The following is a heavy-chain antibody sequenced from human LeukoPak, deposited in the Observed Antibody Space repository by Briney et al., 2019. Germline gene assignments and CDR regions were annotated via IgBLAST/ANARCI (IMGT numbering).Heavy chain of an antibody. CDR2: IYPGDSDT. J-gene: IGHJ3*02. CDR1: GYSFTSYW. V-gene: IGHV5-51*01. CDR3: ARPYYYDSSGSRDTAFDI. Sequence: GESLKISCKGSGYSFTSYWIGWVRQMPGKGLEWMGIIYPGDSDTGYSPSFQGQVTISADKSISTAYLQWSSLKASDTAMYYCARPYYYDSSGSRDTAFDIWGQGTMVTVSS. D-gene: IGHD3-22*01.